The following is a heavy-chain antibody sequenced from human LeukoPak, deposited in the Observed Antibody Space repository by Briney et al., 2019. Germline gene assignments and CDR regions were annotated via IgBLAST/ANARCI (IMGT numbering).Heavy chain of an antibody. V-gene: IGHV3-21*01. CDR1: GFTFSSYS. J-gene: IGHJ6*03. CDR2: ISSSSSYL. Sequence: GGSLRLSCGASGFTFSSYSMNWVRQAPGKGLGLLSSISSSSSYLYYADSVKGRFTISRDNAKNSLYLQMNSLRAEDTAVYYCARDRSNYYGRSYYMDVWGKGTTVTVSS. CDR3: ARDRSNYYGRSYYMDV. D-gene: IGHD3-10*01.